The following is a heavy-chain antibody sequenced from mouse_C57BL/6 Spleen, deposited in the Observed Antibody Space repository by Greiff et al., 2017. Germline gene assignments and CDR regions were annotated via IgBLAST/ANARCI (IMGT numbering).Heavy chain of an antibody. CDR3: ARFYYGSSLDY. CDR2: IDPSDSYT. J-gene: IGHJ2*01. CDR1: GYTFTSYW. Sequence: QVQLQQPGAELVMPGASVKLSCKASGYTFTSYWMHWVKQRPGQGLEWIGEIDPSDSYTNYNQKFKGKSTLTVDKSSSTAYMQLSSLTSEDSAVYYCARFYYGSSLDYWGHGTTLTVSS. D-gene: IGHD1-1*01. V-gene: IGHV1-69*01.